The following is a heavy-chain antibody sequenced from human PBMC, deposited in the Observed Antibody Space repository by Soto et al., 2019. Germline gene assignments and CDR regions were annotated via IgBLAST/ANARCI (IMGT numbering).Heavy chain of an antibody. J-gene: IGHJ6*02. D-gene: IGHD2-2*01. V-gene: IGHV3-21*01. CDR3: ARVVPAAYFYGMDV. CDR1: GFTFSSYS. Sequence: GGSLRLSCAASGFTFSSYSMNWVRQAPGKGLEWVSSISSSSSYIYYADSVKGRFTISRDNAKNSLYLQMNSLRAEDTAVYYCARVVPAAYFYGMDVWGQGTLVTVSS. CDR2: ISSSSSYI.